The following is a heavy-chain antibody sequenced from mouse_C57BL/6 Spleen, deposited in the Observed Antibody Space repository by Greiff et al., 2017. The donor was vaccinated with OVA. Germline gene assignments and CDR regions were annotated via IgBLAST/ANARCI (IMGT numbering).Heavy chain of an antibody. J-gene: IGHJ4*01. CDR1: GYTFTSYW. CDR3: ARQDGAMDY. V-gene: IGHV1-59*01. Sequence: QVQLQQPGAELVRPGTSVKLSCKASGYTFTSYWMHWVKQRPGQGLEWIGVIDPSDSYTNYNQKFKGKATLTVDTSSSTAYMQLSSLTSEDSAVYYGARQDGAMDYWGQGTSVTVSS. CDR2: IDPSDSYT.